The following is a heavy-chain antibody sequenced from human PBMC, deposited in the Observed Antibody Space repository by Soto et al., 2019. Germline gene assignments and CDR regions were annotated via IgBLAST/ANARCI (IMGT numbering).Heavy chain of an antibody. D-gene: IGHD3-3*01. J-gene: IGHJ4*02. CDR2: IKQDGSEK. CDR3: ARAVAGLTIFGVVITHYFGY. CDR1: GFTFSSYW. V-gene: IGHV3-7*01. Sequence: GGSLRLSCASSGFTFSSYWMSWVRQAPGKGLEWVANIKQDGSEKYYVDSVKGRFTISRDNAKNSLYLQMNSLRAEDTAVYYCARAVAGLTIFGVVITHYFGYWGQGTLVTVSS.